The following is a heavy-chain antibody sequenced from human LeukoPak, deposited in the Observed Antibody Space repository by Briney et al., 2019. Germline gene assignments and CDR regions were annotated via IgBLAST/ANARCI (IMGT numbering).Heavy chain of an antibody. V-gene: IGHV3-21*01. Sequence: PGGSLRLSCAASGFTVTNYAMYCVRLAPGKRLEWVSAISSSSSYIYYADSVKGRFTISRDNAKKSLYLQMNSLRAEDTAVYYCAKDSQRHDYGGPFDYWGQGTLVTVSS. CDR1: GFTVTNYA. D-gene: IGHD4-23*01. CDR3: AKDSQRHDYGGPFDY. J-gene: IGHJ4*02. CDR2: ISSSSSYI.